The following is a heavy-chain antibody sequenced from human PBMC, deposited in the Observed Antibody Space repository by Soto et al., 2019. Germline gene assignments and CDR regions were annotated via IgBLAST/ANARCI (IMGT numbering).Heavy chain of an antibody. D-gene: IGHD1-26*01. Sequence: HGESLKISCKGSGYSFASHWVAWVRQMPEKGLEWIGTIYPGDSDTKYSSAFRGHVTISADTSVSTAYLQWRSLEATDSAIYYCARYSGSYWHYLDFWGQGTLVTVS. CDR1: GYSFASHW. V-gene: IGHV5-51*01. CDR3: ARYSGSYWHYLDF. J-gene: IGHJ4*02. CDR2: IYPGDSDT.